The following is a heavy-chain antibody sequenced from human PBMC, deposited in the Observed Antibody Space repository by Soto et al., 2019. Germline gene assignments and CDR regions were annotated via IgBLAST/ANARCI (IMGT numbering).Heavy chain of an antibody. J-gene: IGHJ4*02. D-gene: IGHD2-21*02. V-gene: IGHV3-30*18. CDR2: ISYDGSNK. CDR1: GFTFSSYG. Sequence: QVQLVESGGGVVQPGRSLRLSCAASGFTFSSYGMHWVRQAPGKGLEWVAVISYDGSNKYYADSVKGRFTISRDNSKNTLYLQMNSLRAEDTAVYYCAKPQGVTIRNPLDYWGQGTLVTVSS. CDR3: AKPQGVTIRNPLDY.